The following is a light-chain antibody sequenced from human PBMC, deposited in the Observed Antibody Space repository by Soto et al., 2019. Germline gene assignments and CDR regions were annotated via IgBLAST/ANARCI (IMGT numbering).Light chain of an antibody. V-gene: IGKV1-5*03. Sequence: DIQMTQSPSTLSASVGDRVTITCRASQSISSWLAWYQQKPGKAPKLLIYKASSLESGVPSRFSGSGSGTEFTLTISSLQPDEFATYYGQQYNSDGTFGQGTKVESK. CDR2: KAS. CDR1: QSISSW. CDR3: QQYNSDGT. J-gene: IGKJ1*01.